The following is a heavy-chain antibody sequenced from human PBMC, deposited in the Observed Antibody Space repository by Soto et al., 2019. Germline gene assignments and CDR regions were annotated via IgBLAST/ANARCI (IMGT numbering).Heavy chain of an antibody. CDR2: FSIAGDT. V-gene: IGHV3-13*01. D-gene: IGHD2-15*01. Sequence: EVQLVESGGGLVQPGGSLRLSCAASGFTFSSYDMHWVRQATGKGLEWVSTFSIAGDTDYPGSVRGRFTISRENAKNSLYLQMNSLRAGDTVVYYCARGGGYCSGGRCYSDAFDIWGQGTMVTVSS. CDR1: GFTFSSYD. CDR3: ARGGGYCSGGRCYSDAFDI. J-gene: IGHJ3*02.